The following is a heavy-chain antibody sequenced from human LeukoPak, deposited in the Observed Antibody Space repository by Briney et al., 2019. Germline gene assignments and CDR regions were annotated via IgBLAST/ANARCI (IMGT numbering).Heavy chain of an antibody. CDR1: GYSISSGYY. V-gene: IGHV4-38-2*02. CDR2: IYHSGST. Sequence: SETLSLTCTVSGYSISSGYYWGWIRQPPGKGLEWIGSIYHSGSTYYNPSLKSRVTISVDTSKNQFSLKLSSVTAADTAVYYCARGRWHSSSWTGRLYYYMDVWGKGTTVTVSS. J-gene: IGHJ6*03. CDR3: ARGRWHSSSWTGRLYYYMDV. D-gene: IGHD6-13*01.